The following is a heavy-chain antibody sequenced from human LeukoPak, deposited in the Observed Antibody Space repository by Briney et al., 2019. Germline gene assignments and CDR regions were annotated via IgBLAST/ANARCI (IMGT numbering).Heavy chain of an antibody. CDR1: GFTFSSYS. V-gene: IGHV3-21*01. CDR3: ASVYYDSSGYLFDY. D-gene: IGHD3-22*01. CDR2: ISSSSSYI. J-gene: IGHJ4*02. Sequence: GGSLRLSCAASGFTFSSYSMNWVRQAPGKGLEWVSSISSSSSYIYYADSVKGRFTISRDNAKNLLYLQMNSLRAEDTAVYYCASVYYDSSGYLFDYWGQGTLVTVSS.